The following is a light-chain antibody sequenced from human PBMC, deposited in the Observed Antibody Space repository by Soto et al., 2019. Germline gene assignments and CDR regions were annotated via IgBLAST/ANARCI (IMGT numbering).Light chain of an antibody. CDR3: QQDDEYPLT. V-gene: IGKV3-20*01. J-gene: IGKJ4*01. CDR1: QSVSSSY. Sequence: LIDSPFPWSLSPGEIVTLSCRASQSVSSSYFAWYQQKPGQAPRLLIYGASNRATGIPDRFSGGGTATDFTLTISRLEPEDFAVYYCQQDDEYPLTFGGGTKVDIK. CDR2: GAS.